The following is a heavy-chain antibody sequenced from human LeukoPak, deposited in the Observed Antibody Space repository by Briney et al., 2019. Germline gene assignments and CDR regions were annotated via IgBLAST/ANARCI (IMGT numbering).Heavy chain of an antibody. CDR3: AKDSPKQLLRYLDY. V-gene: IGHV3-30*02. Sequence: GGSLRLSCAASGFTFSSYGMHWVRQAPGKGLEWVAFIRYDGSNKYYADSVKGRFTISRDNSKNTLYLQMNSLRAEDTAVYYCAKDSPKQLLRYLDYWGQGTLVTVSS. D-gene: IGHD1-1*01. CDR1: GFTFSSYG. CDR2: IRYDGSNK. J-gene: IGHJ4*02.